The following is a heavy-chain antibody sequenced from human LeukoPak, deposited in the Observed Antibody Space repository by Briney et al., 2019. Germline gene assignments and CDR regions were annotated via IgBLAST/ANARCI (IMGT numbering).Heavy chain of an antibody. J-gene: IGHJ3*02. CDR3: ATFYYDTSGYGGNAFDI. V-gene: IGHV3-11*06. CDR2: ISSSSSYT. CDR1: GFTFSDYY. Sequence: GGSLRLSCAASGFTFSDYYMSWIRQAPGKGLEWVSYISSSSSYTNYADSVKGRFTISRDNAKNSLYLQMNSLRAEDTAVYYCATFYYDTSGYGGNAFDIWGQGTMVTVSS. D-gene: IGHD3-22*01.